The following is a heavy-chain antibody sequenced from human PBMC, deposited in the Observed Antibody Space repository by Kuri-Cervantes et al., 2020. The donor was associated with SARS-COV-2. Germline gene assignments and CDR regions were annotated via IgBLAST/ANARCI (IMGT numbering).Heavy chain of an antibody. D-gene: IGHD2-15*01. CDR3: ARAPGYCSGGSCYSGGGY. CDR2: IIPIFGTA. J-gene: IGHJ4*02. Sequence: SVKVSCKASGGTFSSYAISWVRQAPGQGLEWMGGIIPIFGTANYAQKFQGRVTITTDESTSTAYMELRSLRSDDTAVYYCARAPGYCSGGSCYSGGGYWGQGTLVTVSS. CDR1: GGTFSSYA. V-gene: IGHV1-69*05.